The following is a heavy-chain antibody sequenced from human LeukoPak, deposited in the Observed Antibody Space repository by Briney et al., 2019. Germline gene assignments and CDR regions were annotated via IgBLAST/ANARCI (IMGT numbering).Heavy chain of an antibody. V-gene: IGHV3-23*01. Sequence: GGSLRLSCAASGFTLSSYAMSWVRQAPGKGLEWVSAISGSGGSTYYADSVKGRFTISKDNSKNTLYLQMNSLRAEDTAVYYCAKDVVVVTPTGYAFDIWGQGTMVTVSS. CDR3: AKDVVVVTPTGYAFDI. J-gene: IGHJ3*02. CDR1: GFTLSSYA. D-gene: IGHD2-15*01. CDR2: ISGSGGST.